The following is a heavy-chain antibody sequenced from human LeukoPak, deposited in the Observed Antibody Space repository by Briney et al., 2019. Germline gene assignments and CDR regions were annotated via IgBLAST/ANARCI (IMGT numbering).Heavy chain of an antibody. D-gene: IGHD2/OR15-2a*01. V-gene: IGHV4-39*01. CDR2: IYYSGNT. J-gene: IGHJ4*02. CDR3: ARHVHNREFDY. CDR1: GGSISSINYY. Sequence: SETLSLTCTVSGGSISSINYYWGWIRQPPGKGLEWIGTIYYSGNTYHNPSLMSRVTISTDTSKNQFSLRLSSVTAADTAVYYCARHVHNREFDYWGQGTLATVSS.